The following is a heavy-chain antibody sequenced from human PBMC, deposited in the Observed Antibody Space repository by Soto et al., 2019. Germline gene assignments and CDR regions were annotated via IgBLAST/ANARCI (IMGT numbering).Heavy chain of an antibody. CDR2: SNHSGST. CDR3: ARDRVGSYGSWGCYKEVWFDP. J-gene: IGHJ5*01. Sequence: NPSETLSLTCAVYGGSFSGYYCCWIRQPPGKGLERIGESNHSGSTNYNQSLNSRVTISVDTSKNKFYLTLSSVTAADTAAYYCARDRVGSYGSWGCYKEVWFDPWWQGTLVTGS. CDR1: GGSFSGYY. V-gene: IGHV4-34*01. D-gene: IGHD3-10*01.